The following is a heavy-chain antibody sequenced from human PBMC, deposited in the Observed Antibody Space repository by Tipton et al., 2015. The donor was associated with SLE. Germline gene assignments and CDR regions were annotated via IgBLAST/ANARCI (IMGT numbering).Heavy chain of an antibody. Sequence: TLSLTCNVSGAFFTGHFWNWIRQSPGQGLEWIGYISYNGGTAYNPSLQSRVSISIDTSKNQFSLKVVSVTAADTAVYFCARGELRGNYGMDVWGQGTTVTVSS. V-gene: IGHV4-59*11. CDR3: ARGELRGNYGMDV. J-gene: IGHJ6*02. CDR2: ISYNGGT. D-gene: IGHD5-24*01. CDR1: GAFFTGHF.